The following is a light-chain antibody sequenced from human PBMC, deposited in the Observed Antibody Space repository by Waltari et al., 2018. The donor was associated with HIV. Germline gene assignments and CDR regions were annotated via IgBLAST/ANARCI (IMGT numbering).Light chain of an antibody. CDR3: ASYTANHTVM. V-gene: IGLV2-14*01. CDR1: DSGFGFYNF. Sequence: SALTQPASVSGFPGQSITISCTGADSGFGFYNFVSWYQQHPGKVPKVILYEVDSRVSGVSARFSGSKSGNTASLTISGLQTEDEADYYCASYTANHTVMFGGGTKVTVL. CDR2: EVD. J-gene: IGLJ3*02.